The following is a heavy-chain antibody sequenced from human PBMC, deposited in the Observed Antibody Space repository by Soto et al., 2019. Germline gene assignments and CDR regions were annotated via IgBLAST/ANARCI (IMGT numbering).Heavy chain of an antibody. CDR3: ARQKSPEGWFDP. CDR1: AISFNTYG. V-gene: IGHV3-23*01. J-gene: IGHJ5*02. Sequence: PGGSLRLSCAAPAISFNTYGVTWVRQAPGKGLEWVSTVTVTGGSTYYADSVKGRFTISRDRSNYTVSLLLNSLRVEDTAIYYCARQKSPEGWFDPWGRGTLVTVSS. CDR2: VTVTGGST.